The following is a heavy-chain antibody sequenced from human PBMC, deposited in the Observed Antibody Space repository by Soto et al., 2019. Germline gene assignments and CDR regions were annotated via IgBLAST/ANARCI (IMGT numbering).Heavy chain of an antibody. D-gene: IGHD6-19*01. Sequence: QMQLVESGGGVVQPGRSLRLSCAASGFTFRSYGIHWVRQGPGKGLEWVALISYDGSNKYYADSVKGRFTISRDYSKNMLYLQMNSLRAEDTAVYYCTVAGDGDQGVFDIWGQGTMVTVSS. J-gene: IGHJ3*02. V-gene: IGHV3-30*03. CDR2: ISYDGSNK. CDR1: GFTFRSYG. CDR3: TVAGDGDQGVFDI.